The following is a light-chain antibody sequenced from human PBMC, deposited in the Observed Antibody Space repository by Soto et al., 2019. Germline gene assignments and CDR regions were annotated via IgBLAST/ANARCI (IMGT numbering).Light chain of an antibody. CDR3: QTYDKAPWT. J-gene: IGKJ1*01. CDR2: AAS. Sequence: DIQLTQSPSFLSASIGDRVTITCRASQGISSYLAWYQQKPGKAPKLLIYAASTLQSGVPSRFSASGSGTDFILTISALQSEDVGTYFCQTYDKAPWTFGPGTKVDIK. CDR1: QGISSY. V-gene: IGKV1-27*01.